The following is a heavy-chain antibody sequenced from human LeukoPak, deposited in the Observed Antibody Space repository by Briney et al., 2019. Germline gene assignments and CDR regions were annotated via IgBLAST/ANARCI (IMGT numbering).Heavy chain of an antibody. D-gene: IGHD2-2*01. V-gene: IGHV3-30*04. Sequence: GGSLRLSCAASGFTFSSYSMHWVRQAPGKGLEWVAVISYDGSNKYYADSVKGRFTISRDTSNNTLYLQMNSMRAEDTAVYYCARDSSPWGVPAATNTGYYYYGMDVWGQGTTVTVSS. J-gene: IGHJ6*02. CDR1: GFTFSSYS. CDR2: ISYDGSNK. CDR3: ARDSSPWGVPAATNTGYYYYGMDV.